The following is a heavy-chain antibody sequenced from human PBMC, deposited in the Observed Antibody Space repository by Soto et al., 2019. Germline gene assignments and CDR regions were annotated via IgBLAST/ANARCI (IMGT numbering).Heavy chain of an antibody. D-gene: IGHD3-10*01. V-gene: IGHV4-34*01. CDR2: INDSGNI. CDR1: GGSFSGYQ. CDR3: ARGVILWFGELSRRGGYHYYMDV. Sequence: QVQLQQWGAGLLNPSETLSLTCAVYGGSFSGYQWSWIRQTPGKGLEWIGEINDSGNINYNPSLKSRVTILLDTPKKQISLTLSSVTAADSAVYYCARGVILWFGELSRRGGYHYYMDVWGKGTTVTVSS. J-gene: IGHJ6*03.